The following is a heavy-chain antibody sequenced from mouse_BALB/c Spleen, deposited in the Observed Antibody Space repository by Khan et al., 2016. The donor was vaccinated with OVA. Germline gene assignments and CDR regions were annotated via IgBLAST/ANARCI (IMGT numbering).Heavy chain of an antibody. CDR1: GYTFTRYW. CDR2: IDPSDSNT. J-gene: IGHJ3*01. D-gene: IGHD2-1*01. CDR3: GRYGNYFAY. V-gene: IGHV1-69*02. Sequence: QVQLQQPGAELVKPGASVKLSCKASGYTFTRYWMQWVKQRPGQGLEWIGEIDPSDSNTNFNQKFKGKATLTVDKSSSTAYMQLSSLTSEDSAVYDCGRYGNYFAYWGQGTLVTVSA.